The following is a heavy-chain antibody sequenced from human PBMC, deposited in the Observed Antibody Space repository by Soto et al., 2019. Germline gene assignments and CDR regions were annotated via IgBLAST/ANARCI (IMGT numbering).Heavy chain of an antibody. CDR2: IGTAGDT. Sequence: PGGSLRLSCAASGFTFSSYDMHWVRQATGKGLEWVSAIGTAGDTYYPGSVRGRFTISRENAKNSLYLQMNSQRAGDPAVYYCAREAVADKKYYYYYGMDVWGQGTTVTVSS. CDR1: GFTFSSYD. D-gene: IGHD6-19*01. CDR3: AREAVADKKYYYYYGMDV. V-gene: IGHV3-13*01. J-gene: IGHJ6*02.